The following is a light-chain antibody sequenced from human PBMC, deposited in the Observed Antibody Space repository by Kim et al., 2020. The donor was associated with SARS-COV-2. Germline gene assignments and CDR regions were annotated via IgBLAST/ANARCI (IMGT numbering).Light chain of an antibody. CDR3: VAWDDSLNGSV. Sequence: GQRVTISCSGSSANIGSNVVNWYQQLPGTAPKLLIYSNDYRPSGVPARFSGSKSGTSASLAISGLQSEDEADYYCVAWDDSLNGSVFGGGTKVTVL. J-gene: IGLJ3*02. CDR1: SANIGSNV. V-gene: IGLV1-44*01. CDR2: SND.